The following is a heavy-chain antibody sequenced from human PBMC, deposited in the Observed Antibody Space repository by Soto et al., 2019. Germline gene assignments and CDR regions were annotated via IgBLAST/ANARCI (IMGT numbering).Heavy chain of an antibody. CDR2: LSASGRT. J-gene: IGHJ2*01. D-gene: IGHD2-8*01. CDR1: GDSIGNFY. V-gene: IGHV4-4*07. Sequence: SETLSLTCAISGDSIGNFYWSWIRQPAGKGLESLGRLSASGRTNYSPSLQSRVTMSLDRSKNRFSLRLTSVSAADTAVYFCARGMGRYFDLWGRGTLVTVSS. CDR3: ARGMGRYFDL.